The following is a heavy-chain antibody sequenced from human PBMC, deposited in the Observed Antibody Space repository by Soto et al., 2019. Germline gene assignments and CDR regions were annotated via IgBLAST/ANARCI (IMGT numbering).Heavy chain of an antibody. CDR3: ARGWLVRPMDV. V-gene: IGHV4-34*01. CDR2: INHSGST. D-gene: IGHD6-19*01. Sequence: QVQLQQWGARLLKPSETLSLTCAVYGGSFSDYYWSWIRQPPGKGLEWIGEINHSGSTNYNPSLKSRVTISVDTSKNQFSLKLSSVTAADPAVYYCARGWLVRPMDVWGQGTTVTVSS. CDR1: GGSFSDYY. J-gene: IGHJ6*02.